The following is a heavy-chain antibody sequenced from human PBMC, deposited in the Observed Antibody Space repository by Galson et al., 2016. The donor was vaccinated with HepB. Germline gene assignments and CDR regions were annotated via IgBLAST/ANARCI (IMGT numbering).Heavy chain of an antibody. J-gene: IGHJ4*02. CDR2: IIPIFATP. CDR3: ARGGDYSESGDF. V-gene: IGHV1-69*13. D-gene: IGHD4/OR15-4a*01. Sequence: SVKVSCKASGGTFSTFVINWVRQAPGQGLEWMGGIIPIFATPDYARRFQGRVTITADESTRTAYMELSSLRSEDTAMYYCARGGDYSESGDFWGQGTLVTVSS. CDR1: GGTFSTFV.